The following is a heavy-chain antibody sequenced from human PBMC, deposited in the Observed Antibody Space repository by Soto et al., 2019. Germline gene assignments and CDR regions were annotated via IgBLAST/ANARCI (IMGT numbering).Heavy chain of an antibody. CDR1: GFTFNTYS. V-gene: IGHV3-33*01. J-gene: IGHJ4*02. D-gene: IGHD4-17*01. CDR3: ARAGGTTVTGLWHFDS. Sequence: ESGGGVVQPGRSLRHSCEASGFTFNTYSMHWVRQPPGKGLEWLAAIWYDGTQKYYADSVKGRFIISRDNSKKTLYLEMNSLRAEDTAVYYCARAGGTTVTGLWHFDSWGQGTLVTVSS. CDR2: IWYDGTQK.